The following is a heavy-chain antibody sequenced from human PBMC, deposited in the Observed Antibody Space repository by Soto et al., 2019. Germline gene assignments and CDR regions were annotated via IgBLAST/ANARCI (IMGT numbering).Heavy chain of an antibody. D-gene: IGHD4-17*01. J-gene: IGHJ4*02. V-gene: IGHV3-48*02. CDR3: ARDDYGDHDY. Sequence: GSLSLSCAASGFTFSSYSMNWGSEAPGKGLEWVSYISSSSSTIYYADSVKGRYTISRDNAKNSLYLQMNSLRDEDTAVYYCARDDYGDHDYWGQGTLVTVSS. CDR1: GFTFSSYS. CDR2: ISSSSSTI.